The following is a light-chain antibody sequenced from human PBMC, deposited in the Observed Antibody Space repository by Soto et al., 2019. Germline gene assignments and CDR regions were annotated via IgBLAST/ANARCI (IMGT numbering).Light chain of an antibody. J-gene: IGLJ2*01. CDR3: QSYDSSLSGLGGV. V-gene: IGLV1-40*01. CDR1: SSNIGAGYD. Sequence: QPVLTQPPSVSGAPGQRVTISCTGSSSNIGAGYDVHWYQQLPGTAPKLLIYGNSNRPSGVPDRFSGSKSGTSASLAITGLQAEDEADYYCQSYDSSLSGLGGVFGGGTKLTVL. CDR2: GNS.